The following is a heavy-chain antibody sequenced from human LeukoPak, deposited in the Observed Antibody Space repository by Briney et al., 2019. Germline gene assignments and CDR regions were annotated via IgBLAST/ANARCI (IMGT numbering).Heavy chain of an antibody. J-gene: IGHJ4*02. CDR1: GGSISSSTYY. Sequence: SETLSLTCTVSGGSISSSTYYWAWVRQPPGKGLEWIASIYYSGTTYYNPSLKSRVTISLDKSKNQFSLQLNSVTPEDTAVYYCARERNCTNGVCYPYFDYWGQGTLVTVSS. D-gene: IGHD2-8*01. CDR3: ARERNCTNGVCYPYFDY. CDR2: IYYSGTT. V-gene: IGHV4-39*07.